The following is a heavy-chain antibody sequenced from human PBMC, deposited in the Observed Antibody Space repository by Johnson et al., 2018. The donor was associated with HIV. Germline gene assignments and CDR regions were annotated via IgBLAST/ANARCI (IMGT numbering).Heavy chain of an antibody. V-gene: IGHV3-30*04. Sequence: VQLVESGGGVVQPGRSLRLSCAASGFTFSSYAMHWVRQAPGTGLEWVAVISYDGSNKYYADSVKGRFTISRDNSKNTLYLQMNSLRAEDTAVYYGAGSNWAHFDAFDIWGQGTMVTVSS. J-gene: IGHJ3*02. CDR2: ISYDGSNK. CDR3: AGSNWAHFDAFDI. D-gene: IGHD7-27*01. CDR1: GFTFSSYA.